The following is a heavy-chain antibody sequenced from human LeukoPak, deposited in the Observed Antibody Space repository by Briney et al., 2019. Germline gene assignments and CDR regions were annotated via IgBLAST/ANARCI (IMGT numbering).Heavy chain of an antibody. Sequence: SETLSLTCTVSDYSISSAYYWGWIRQPPGKGLEWIGSIYYSGSTYYNPSLKSRVTISVDTSKNQFSLKLSSVTAADTAVYYCARHGPEDWWYVDYWGQGTLVTVSS. CDR1: DYSISSAYY. J-gene: IGHJ4*02. V-gene: IGHV4-38-2*02. D-gene: IGHD2-8*02. CDR2: IYYSGST. CDR3: ARHGPEDWWYVDY.